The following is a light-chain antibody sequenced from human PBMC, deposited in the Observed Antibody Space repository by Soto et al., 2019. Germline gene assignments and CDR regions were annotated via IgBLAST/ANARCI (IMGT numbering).Light chain of an antibody. CDR2: EGS. J-gene: IGLJ1*01. CDR3: CSYAGIGTFYV. CDR1: SSDIGSFTL. V-gene: IGLV2-23*01. Sequence: QSALTQPASVSGSPGQSIPISCTGASSDIGSFTLVSWYQQHPGKVPELIIDEGSKRPSGVSHGFSGSKSGSAASLTISGLQSEDEADYYCCSYAGIGTFYVFGTGTKLTVL.